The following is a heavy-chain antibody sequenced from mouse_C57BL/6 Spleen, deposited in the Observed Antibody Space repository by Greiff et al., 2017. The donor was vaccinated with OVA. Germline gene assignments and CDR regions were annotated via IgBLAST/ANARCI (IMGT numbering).Heavy chain of an antibody. V-gene: IGHV1-72*01. CDR1: GYTFTSYW. J-gene: IGHJ1*03. Sequence: QVQLQQPGAELVKPGASVKLSCKASGYTFTSYWMHWVKQRPGRGLEWIGRIDPTSGGTKYNEKFKSKATLTVDKPSSTASMQLSSLTSEDSAVYNGARGAANYSNHGYCDVWGTGTTVTVSS. CDR3: ARGAANYSNHGYCDV. D-gene: IGHD2-5*01. CDR2: IDPTSGGT.